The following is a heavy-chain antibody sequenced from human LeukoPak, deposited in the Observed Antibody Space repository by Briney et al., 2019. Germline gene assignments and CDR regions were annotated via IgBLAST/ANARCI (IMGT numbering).Heavy chain of an antibody. V-gene: IGHV4-34*01. CDR2: INHSGST. J-gene: IGHJ4*02. Sequence: SETLSLTCAVYGGSFSGYYWSWIRQLPGKGLEWIGEINHSGSTNYNPSLKSRVTISVDTSKNQFSLKLSSVTAADTAVYYCARGLDCSSTSCYRDLDYWGQGTLVTVSS. D-gene: IGHD2-2*01. CDR3: ARGLDCSSTSCYRDLDY. CDR1: GGSFSGYY.